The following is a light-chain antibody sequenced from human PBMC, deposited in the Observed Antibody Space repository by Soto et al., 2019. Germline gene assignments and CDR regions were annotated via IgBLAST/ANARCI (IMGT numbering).Light chain of an antibody. J-gene: IGKJ1*01. CDR3: QQYSTYTPRT. Sequence: DIQMTQSPSTLSGSVGDRVTITCRASQTISSWLAWYQQKPGKAPKLLIYDASSLESGVPSRFSGSGSATEFTLTISSLQPDDFATYYCQQYSTYTPRTFGQGTKVDIK. CDR1: QTISSW. CDR2: DAS. V-gene: IGKV1-5*01.